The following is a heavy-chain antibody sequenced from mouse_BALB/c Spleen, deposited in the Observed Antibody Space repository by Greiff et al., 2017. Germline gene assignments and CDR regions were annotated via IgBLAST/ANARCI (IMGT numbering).Heavy chain of an antibody. CDR1: GFTFSSYG. CDR3: ARQRDAYFDY. Sequence: EVQLVESGGDLVKPGGSLKLSCAASGFTFSSYGMSWVRQTPDKRLEWVATISSGGSYTYYPDSVKGRFTISRDNAKNTLYLQMSSLKSEDTAMYYCARQRDAYFDYWGQGTTLTVSS. CDR2: ISSGGSYT. J-gene: IGHJ2*01. V-gene: IGHV5-6*01.